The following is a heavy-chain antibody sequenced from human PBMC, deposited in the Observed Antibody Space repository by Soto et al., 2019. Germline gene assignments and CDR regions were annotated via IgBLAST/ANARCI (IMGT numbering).Heavy chain of an antibody. CDR2: IIPIFGTA. CDR3: ARSPRIAAAGASSFSYYFDY. Sequence: SVQVSCQASGGTFSSYAISWVRQAPGQGLEWMGGIIPIFGTANYAQKFQGRVTITPDESTSTAYMELSSLRSEDTAVYYCARSPRIAAAGASSFSYYFDYWGQGTLVTVSS. J-gene: IGHJ4*02. V-gene: IGHV1-69*13. CDR1: GGTFSSYA. D-gene: IGHD6-13*01.